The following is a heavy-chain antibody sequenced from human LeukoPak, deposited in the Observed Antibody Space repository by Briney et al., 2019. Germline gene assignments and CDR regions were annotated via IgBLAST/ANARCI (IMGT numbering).Heavy chain of an antibody. D-gene: IGHD6-13*01. CDR1: GYTFTSYG. V-gene: IGHV1-18*01. J-gene: IGHJ4*02. CDR3: ARDRLIAAAALFDY. CDR2: ISAYNGNT. Sequence: GASVKVSCKASGYTFTSYGISWVRQAPGQGLEWMGWISAYNGNTNYAQKLQGRVTMTTDTSTSTAYMELRSLRSHDTAVYYCARDRLIAAAALFDYWGQGTLVTVSS.